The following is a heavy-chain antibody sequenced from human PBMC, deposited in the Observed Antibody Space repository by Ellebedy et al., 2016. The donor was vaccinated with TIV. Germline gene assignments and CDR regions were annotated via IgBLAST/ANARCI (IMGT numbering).Heavy chain of an antibody. CDR1: GFTFSSYS. CDR3: TRDENYGAELIDY. CDR2: IISSGSTI. V-gene: IGHV3-48*02. J-gene: IGHJ4*02. D-gene: IGHD4-17*01. Sequence: PGGSLRLSCAVSGFTFSSYSMNWVRQPPGKGLEWISYIISSGSTIHYADSVKGRFSISRDNARNSLYVQMNSLRDEDTAFYYGTRDENYGAELIDYWGQGTLVTVSS.